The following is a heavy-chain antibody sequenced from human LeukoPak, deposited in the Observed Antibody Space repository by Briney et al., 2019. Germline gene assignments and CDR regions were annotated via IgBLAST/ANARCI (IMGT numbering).Heavy chain of an antibody. D-gene: IGHD7-27*01. J-gene: IGHJ5*02. CDR3: ARDLTGDQFFDP. Sequence: PSQTPSLTCNVSGGSISNDGYYWSWIRRHPGKGLEWLGYIYYSGSTYYNPSLKSRVTLSVDTSKSQFSLRLSSVTAADTAVYYCARDLTGDQFFDPWGQGTLVTVSS. CDR1: GGSISNDGYY. V-gene: IGHV4-31*03. CDR2: IYYSGST.